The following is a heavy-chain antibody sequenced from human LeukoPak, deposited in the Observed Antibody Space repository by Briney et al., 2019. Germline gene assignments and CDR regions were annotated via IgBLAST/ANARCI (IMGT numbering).Heavy chain of an antibody. CDR1: GFIFNNYG. J-gene: IGHJ3*02. V-gene: IGHV3-30*02. Sequence: GGSLRLSCAASGFIFNNYGMYWVRQAPGKGLEWLAFIRYDGSNNYYADSVKGRFTISRDNSKNTLYLQMNSLRAEDTAVYYCARVGGYSSGWNDAFDIWGQGTMVTVSS. D-gene: IGHD6-19*01. CDR3: ARVGGYSSGWNDAFDI. CDR2: IRYDGSNN.